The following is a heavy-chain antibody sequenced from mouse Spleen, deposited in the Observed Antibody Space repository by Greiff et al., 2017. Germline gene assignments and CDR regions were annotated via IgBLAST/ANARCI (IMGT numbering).Heavy chain of an antibody. V-gene: IGHV5-6*01. D-gene: IGHD1-1*01. CDR2: ISSGGSYT. J-gene: IGHJ2*01. Sequence: EVQLVESGGDLVKPGGSLKLSCAASGFTFSSYGMSWVRQTPDKRLEWVATISSGGSYTYYPDSVKGRFTITRDNAKNTLYLQMSSLKSEDTAMYYCTRHRYGSSYHFDYWGQGTTLTVSS. CDR3: TRHRYGSSYHFDY. CDR1: GFTFSSYG.